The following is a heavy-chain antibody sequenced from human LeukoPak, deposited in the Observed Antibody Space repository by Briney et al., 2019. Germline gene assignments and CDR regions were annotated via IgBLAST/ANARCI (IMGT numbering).Heavy chain of an antibody. V-gene: IGHV3-74*01. J-gene: IGHJ4*02. D-gene: IGHD2-2*01. Sequence: GGSLRLSCAASGFTFSTYWMHWVGQAPGKGLVWVSRINSDGSNTRNADSVKGRFTISRDNAKNTLYLQMNSLRAEDTAVYYCARERRLYCSSTSCYEDFDYWGQGTLVTVSS. CDR1: GFTFSTYW. CDR2: INSDGSNT. CDR3: ARERRLYCSSTSCYEDFDY.